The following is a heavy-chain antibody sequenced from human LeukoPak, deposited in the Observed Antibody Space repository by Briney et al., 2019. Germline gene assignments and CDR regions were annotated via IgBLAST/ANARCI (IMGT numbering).Heavy chain of an antibody. Sequence: SETLSLTCTVSGGSISSSSYYWGWIRQPPGKGLEWIGYIYYSGSTYYNPSLKSRVTISVDTSKNQFSLKLSSVTAADTAVYYCARTPRVYGSGIKGFDYWGQGTLVTVSS. CDR1: GGSISSSSYY. CDR3: ARTPRVYGSGIKGFDY. D-gene: IGHD3-10*01. J-gene: IGHJ4*02. V-gene: IGHV4-30-4*08. CDR2: IYYSGST.